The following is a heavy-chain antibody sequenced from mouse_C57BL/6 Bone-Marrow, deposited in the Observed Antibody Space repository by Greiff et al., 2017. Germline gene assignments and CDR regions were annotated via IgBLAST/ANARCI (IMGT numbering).Heavy chain of an antibody. CDR2: ISSGSSTI. CDR3: ARKMRLRRYFDY. Sequence: EVMLVESGGGLVKPGGSLKLSCAASGFTFSDYGMHWVRQAPEKGLEWVAYISSGSSTIYYADTVKGRFTISRDNAKNTLFLQMTSLRSEDTAMYYCARKMRLRRYFDYWGQGTTLTVSS. V-gene: IGHV5-17*01. CDR1: GFTFSDYG. J-gene: IGHJ2*01. D-gene: IGHD2-4*01.